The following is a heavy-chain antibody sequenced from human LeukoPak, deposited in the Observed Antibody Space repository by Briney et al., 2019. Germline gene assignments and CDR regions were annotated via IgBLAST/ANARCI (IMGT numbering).Heavy chain of an antibody. V-gene: IGHV3-23*01. D-gene: IGHD1-26*01. CDR1: GFTFSSYA. Sequence: GGSLRLSCAASGFTFSSYAMSWVRQAPGKGLEWVSVISGSGGSTYYADSVKGRFTISRDNSKNTLYLQMNSLRAEDTAVYYCAKPRSNYYRGGGDYWGQGTLVTVSS. J-gene: IGHJ4*02. CDR3: AKPRSNYYRGGGDY. CDR2: ISGSGGST.